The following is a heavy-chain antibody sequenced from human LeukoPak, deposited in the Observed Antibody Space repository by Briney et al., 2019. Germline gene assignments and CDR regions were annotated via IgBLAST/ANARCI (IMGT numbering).Heavy chain of an antibody. D-gene: IGHD6-13*01. V-gene: IGHV2-70*11. CDR1: GFSLSTSGMC. CDR2: IDWGDDK. J-gene: IGHJ4*02. Sequence: SGPTLVNPTQTLTLTCTFSGFSLSTSGMCVSWIRQPPGKALEWLARIDWGDDKYYSTSLKTRLTISKDTSKNQVVLTMTNMDPVDTATYYCARHHSGYSSRWYGVYFDYWGQGALVTVSS. CDR3: ARHHSGYSSRWYGVYFDY.